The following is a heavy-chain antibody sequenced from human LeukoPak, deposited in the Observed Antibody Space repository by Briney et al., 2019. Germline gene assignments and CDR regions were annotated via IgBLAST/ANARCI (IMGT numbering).Heavy chain of an antibody. D-gene: IGHD4-17*01. Sequence: SETLSLTCTVSGGSISSGSYYWSWIRQPAGKGLEWIVRIYTSGSTNYNPSLKSRVTISVDTSKNQFSLKLSSVTAADTAVYYCAREIYGDYGAFDYWGQGTLVTVSS. V-gene: IGHV4-61*02. J-gene: IGHJ4*02. CDR3: AREIYGDYGAFDY. CDR1: GGSISSGSYY. CDR2: IYTSGST.